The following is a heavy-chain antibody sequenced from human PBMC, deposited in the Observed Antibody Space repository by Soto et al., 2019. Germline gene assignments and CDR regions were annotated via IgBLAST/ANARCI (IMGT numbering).Heavy chain of an antibody. CDR2: IRGTGGET. V-gene: IGHV3-23*01. Sequence: EVQLLESGGGIVQPGGSLRVSCVASGFTSRNFVMSWVRQAPGKGLEWVSAIRGTGGETFYADSVRGRFTISRDNSKNTLYLQMNSLRDEDTALYFCAKDRGWGVVSPSHDYWGQGTLVTVSS. D-gene: IGHD2-21*01. CDR3: AKDRGWGVVSPSHDY. J-gene: IGHJ4*02. CDR1: GFTSRNFV.